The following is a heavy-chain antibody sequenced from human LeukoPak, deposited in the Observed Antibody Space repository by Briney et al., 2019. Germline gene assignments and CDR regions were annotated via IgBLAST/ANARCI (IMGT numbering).Heavy chain of an antibody. CDR3: TRVNYYYYYMDV. CDR2: IKQDGTEK. Sequence: GGSLRLSCAASGFTFSSYWMSWVRQAPGKGLEWVANIKQDGTEKYYVDSVRGRFTISRDNAKNSLYLQMNSLRAEDTAVYYCTRVNYYYYYMDVWGKGTTVTVSS. CDR1: GFTFSSYW. V-gene: IGHV3-7*01. J-gene: IGHJ6*03.